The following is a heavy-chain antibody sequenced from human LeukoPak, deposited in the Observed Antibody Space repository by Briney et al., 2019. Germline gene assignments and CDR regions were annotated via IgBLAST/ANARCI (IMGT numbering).Heavy chain of an antibody. CDR2: IYYSGST. J-gene: IGHJ3*02. CDR1: GGSISSYY. Sequence: SSETLSLTCTVSGGSISSYYWSWIRQPPGKGLEWSGYIYYSGSTNYNTSLTSRGTISVDTSKNQYSLKLSSVTAADTAAYYCAGRVGYDSSGYSSDAFDIWGQGTMVTVSS. D-gene: IGHD3-22*01. CDR3: AGRVGYDSSGYSSDAFDI. V-gene: IGHV4-59*01.